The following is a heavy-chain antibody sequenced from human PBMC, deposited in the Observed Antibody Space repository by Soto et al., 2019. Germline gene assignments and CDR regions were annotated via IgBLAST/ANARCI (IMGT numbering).Heavy chain of an antibody. CDR3: ASAESEVTGSDSPLYCYHMDV. CDR2: INAANGNT. CDR1: GDTFTNYA. Sequence: QVQLVQSGAEVKKPGASVKVSCKASGDTFTNYAIHWVRQAPGQRLEWMGWINAANGNTKYAQKFQGRVSITRDTATSTAYTELSRLRCEDTALSYCASAESEVTGSDSPLYCYHMDVWGKGTT. D-gene: IGHD3-22*01. V-gene: IGHV1-3*01. J-gene: IGHJ6*03.